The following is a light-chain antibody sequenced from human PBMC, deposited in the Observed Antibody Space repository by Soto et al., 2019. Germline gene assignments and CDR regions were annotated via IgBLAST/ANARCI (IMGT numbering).Light chain of an antibody. V-gene: IGLV2-14*01. CDR3: SSYTSSNTPVI. CDR2: DVS. CDR1: SSDVGGYNY. J-gene: IGLJ2*01. Sequence: QSALTQPASVSGSPGQSITISCTGTSSDVGGYNYVSWNQQHPGKAPKLMIYDVSNRPSGVSERFSGSKSGNTASLTISGLQAEDEAEYHCSSYTSSNTPVIFGGGTKLTVL.